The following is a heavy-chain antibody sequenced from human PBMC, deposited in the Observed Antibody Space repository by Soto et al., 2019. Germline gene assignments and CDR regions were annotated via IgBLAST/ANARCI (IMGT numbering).Heavy chain of an antibody. Sequence: GASVKVSCKASGGTFSSYAISWVRQAPGQGLEWMGGIIPIFGTANYAQKFQGRVTITADESTSTAYMELSSLRSEDTAVYYCARDFQHIVVVTDPGYYYYGMDVWGQGTTVTVYS. D-gene: IGHD2-21*02. CDR2: IIPIFGTA. V-gene: IGHV1-69*13. CDR1: GGTFSSYA. J-gene: IGHJ6*02. CDR3: ARDFQHIVVVTDPGYYYYGMDV.